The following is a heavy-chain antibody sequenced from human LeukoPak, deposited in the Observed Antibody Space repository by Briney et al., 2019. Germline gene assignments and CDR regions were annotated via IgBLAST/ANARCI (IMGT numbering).Heavy chain of an antibody. CDR1: GDSISRSSYY. CDR3: AREGAARNFDY. Sequence: SETLSLTCTVSGDSISRSSYYWVWIRQPPGKGLEWIGNIYYSGSTDYNPSLKGRVTISVDTSKNQFSLKLTSVTAADTAVYYCAREGAARNFDYWGQGILVTVSS. CDR2: IYYSGST. J-gene: IGHJ4*02. D-gene: IGHD6-6*01. V-gene: IGHV4-39*07.